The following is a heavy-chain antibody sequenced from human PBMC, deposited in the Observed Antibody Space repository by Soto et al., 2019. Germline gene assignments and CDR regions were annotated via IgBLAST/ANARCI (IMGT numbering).Heavy chain of an antibody. V-gene: IGHV4-59*01. CDR2: IYYSGST. CDR1: GGSISSYY. J-gene: IGHJ6*02. CDR3: AREPRGGYSSSPYYYYGMDV. D-gene: IGHD6-6*01. Sequence: SETLSLTCTVSGGSISSYYWSWIRQPPGKGLEWIGYIYYSGSTNYNPSLKSRVTISVDTSKNQFSLKLSSVTAADTAVYYCAREPRGGYSSSPYYYYGMDVWGQGTTVTVSS.